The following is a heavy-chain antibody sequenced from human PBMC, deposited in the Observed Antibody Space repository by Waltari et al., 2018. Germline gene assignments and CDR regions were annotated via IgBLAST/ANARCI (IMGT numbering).Heavy chain of an antibody. CDR2: INHSGST. V-gene: IGHV4-34*01. CDR1: GGSFSGYY. CDR3: ASLRAVAGRSYYYYYYYMDV. J-gene: IGHJ6*03. D-gene: IGHD6-19*01. Sequence: QVQLQQWGAGLLKPSETLSLTCAVYGGSFSGYYWSWIRQPPGKGLELIGEINHSGSTNYHPSLKSRVTISVDTSKNQFSLKLSSLTAADTALYYCASLRAVAGRSYYYYYYYMDVWGKGTTVTVSS.